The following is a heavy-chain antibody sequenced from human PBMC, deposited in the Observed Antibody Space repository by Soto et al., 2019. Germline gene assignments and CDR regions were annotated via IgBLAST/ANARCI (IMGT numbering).Heavy chain of an antibody. CDR1: GFTFSSYG. CDR2: IWYDGSNK. CDR3: SRSKGGVRGVPGYYYYYLDF. D-gene: IGHD3-10*01. Sequence: PRGSLILSCAASGFTFSSYGMHWVRQAPGKGLEWVAVIWYDGSNKYYAYSVKGRFTISRDNSKNTLYLQMNSLRAEDTAVYYCSRSKGGVRGVPGYYYYYLDFWGKGTTVTGSS. V-gene: IGHV3-33*01. J-gene: IGHJ6*03.